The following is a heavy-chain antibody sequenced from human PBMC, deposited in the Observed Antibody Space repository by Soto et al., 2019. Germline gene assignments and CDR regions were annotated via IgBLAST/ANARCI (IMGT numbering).Heavy chain of an antibody. CDR3: ARSRGTMVRGALCPDY. CDR2: IYYSGST. J-gene: IGHJ4*02. D-gene: IGHD3-10*01. Sequence: SETLSLTCTVSGGSISSYYWSWIRQPPGKGLEWIGYIYYSGSTNYNPSLKSRVTISVDTSKNQFSLKLSSVTAADTAVYYCARSRGTMVRGALCPDYWGQGTLVTVSS. V-gene: IGHV4-59*01. CDR1: GGSISSYY.